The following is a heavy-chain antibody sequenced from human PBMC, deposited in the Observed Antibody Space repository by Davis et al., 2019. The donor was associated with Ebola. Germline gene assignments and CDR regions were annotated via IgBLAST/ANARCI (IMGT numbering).Heavy chain of an antibody. CDR1: GITSDDYGMHA. Sequence: PGGSLRLSCAASGITSDDYGMHAMHWVRQAPGKGLEWVSGISWNSGDIGYADSVKGRFTISRDSAKTSLYLQMDSLRVDDTDLYYCVRDKGQGYRYHYYGMDVWGQGTTVIVAS. J-gene: IGHJ6*02. CDR2: ISWNSGDI. CDR3: VRDKGQGYRYHYYGMDV. D-gene: IGHD1-1*01. V-gene: IGHV3-9*02.